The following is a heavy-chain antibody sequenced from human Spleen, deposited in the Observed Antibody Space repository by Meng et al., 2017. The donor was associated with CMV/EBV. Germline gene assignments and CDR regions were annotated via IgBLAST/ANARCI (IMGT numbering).Heavy chain of an antibody. D-gene: IGHD2-2*01. J-gene: IGHJ4*02. Sequence: ASVKVSCKASGYTFTGYYMHWVRQAPGQGLEWMGWINPNSGSTNYAQKFQGRVTMTRNTSISTAYMDLSSMRSEDTAVYYCAKFCSSTSCYPEGWCQGTLVTVSS. V-gene: IGHV1-2*02. CDR3: AKFCSSTSCYPEG. CDR1: GYTFTGYY. CDR2: INPNSGST.